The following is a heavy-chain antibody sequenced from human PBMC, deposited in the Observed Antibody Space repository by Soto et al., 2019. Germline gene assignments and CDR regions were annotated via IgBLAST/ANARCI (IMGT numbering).Heavy chain of an antibody. CDR2: ISPFNGNT. Sequence: QVQLVQSGAEVKKPGASVKVSCKSSGYPFTHYGITWVRQAPGQGPEWMGWISPFNGNTNYGQTLQGRVTLTTDTSTRTVYMERRSLRSDDTAVYYCARGQSLGRSYYYGIDVWGQGTTVTVS. CDR3: ARGQSLGRSYYYGIDV. V-gene: IGHV1-18*01. J-gene: IGHJ6*02. CDR1: GYPFTHYG. D-gene: IGHD3-10*01.